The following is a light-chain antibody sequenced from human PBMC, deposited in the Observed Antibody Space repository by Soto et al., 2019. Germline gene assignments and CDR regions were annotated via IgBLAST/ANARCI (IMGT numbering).Light chain of an antibody. Sequence: EIPLTQSPVTLSVSPGERATLSCRASQSVGKYLVWYQQKPGQAPRLLIYDASNRATGIPARFSGSGSGTDFTLTISRLEPEDFAVYYCQQYGSSRTFGQGTKVDIK. CDR2: DAS. CDR1: QSVGKY. J-gene: IGKJ1*01. CDR3: QQYGSSRT. V-gene: IGKV3-20*01.